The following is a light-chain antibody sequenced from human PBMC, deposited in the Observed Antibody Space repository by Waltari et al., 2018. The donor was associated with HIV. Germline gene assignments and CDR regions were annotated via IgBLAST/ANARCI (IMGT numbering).Light chain of an antibody. Sequence: VMTQSPLSLPVILGQPASISCRSSQSLLYSDGNTYLSWFQQRPGQSPRRLIYKVSNRDSGVPDRFSGSGSDTEFTLKISTVEAEDVGAYYCMQGTEWPGTFGQGTKVEIK. V-gene: IGKV2-30*01. CDR2: KVS. CDR3: MQGTEWPGT. CDR1: QSLLYSDGNTY. J-gene: IGKJ1*01.